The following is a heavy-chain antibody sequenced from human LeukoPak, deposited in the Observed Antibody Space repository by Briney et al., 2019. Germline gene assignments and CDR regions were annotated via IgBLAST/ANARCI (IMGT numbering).Heavy chain of an antibody. J-gene: IGHJ5*02. Sequence: SETLPLTCAVYGGSFSGYYWSWIRQPPGKGLEWIGEINHSGSTNYNPSLKSRVTISVDTSKNQFSLKLSSVTAADTAVYYCAREKLYYYGSGTNWFDPWGQGTLVTVSS. CDR2: INHSGST. CDR3: AREKLYYYGSGTNWFDP. V-gene: IGHV4-34*01. CDR1: GGSFSGYY. D-gene: IGHD3-10*01.